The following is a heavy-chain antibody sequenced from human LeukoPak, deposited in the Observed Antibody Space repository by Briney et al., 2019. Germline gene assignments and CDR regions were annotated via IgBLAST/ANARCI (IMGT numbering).Heavy chain of an antibody. CDR2: ISSSGTTM. CDR3: AREVVDTTTKRFDY. V-gene: IGHV3-11*04. Sequence: GGSLRLSCAASGFTFSDYYINWFRQAPGKGLEWVSYISSSGTTMYFADSLKGRFTMSRDNAKNSVYLQLNNLGAEDTALYYCAREVVDTTTKRFDYWGPGTLVIVSS. D-gene: IGHD2-15*01. J-gene: IGHJ4*02. CDR1: GFTFSDYY.